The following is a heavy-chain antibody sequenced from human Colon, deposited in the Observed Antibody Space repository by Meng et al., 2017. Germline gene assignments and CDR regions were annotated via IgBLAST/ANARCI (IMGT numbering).Heavy chain of an antibody. CDR3: ANHWGHGWYFDL. D-gene: IGHD7-27*01. Sequence: GESLKISWAASGFSFYSHAMNWVRQAPGKGLEWVSGISGSGDDTYYVDSVKGRFTVSRDNSKNTLYLQMNSLRAEDSAIYYCANHWGHGWYFDLWGRGTLVTVSS. CDR1: GFSFYSHA. J-gene: IGHJ2*01. V-gene: IGHV3-23*01. CDR2: ISGSGDDT.